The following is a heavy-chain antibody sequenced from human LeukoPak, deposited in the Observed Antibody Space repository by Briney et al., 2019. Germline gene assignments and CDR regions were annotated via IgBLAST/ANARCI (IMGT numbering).Heavy chain of an antibody. CDR1: GYIFTDYY. D-gene: IGHD2-15*01. V-gene: IGHV1-2*06. CDR2: INANSGGT. Sequence: GASVKVSCKTSGYIFTDYYMHWVRQAPGQGLEWMGRINANSGGTNYAQKFQGRVSLTRDTSISTAYMELSRLRSDDTAVSYCARAAGYCSGGTCLYYFDYWGQGTLVTVSS. J-gene: IGHJ4*02. CDR3: ARAAGYCSGGTCLYYFDY.